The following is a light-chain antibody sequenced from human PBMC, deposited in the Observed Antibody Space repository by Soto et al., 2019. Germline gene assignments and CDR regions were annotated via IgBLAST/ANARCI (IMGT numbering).Light chain of an antibody. V-gene: IGKV1-5*01. J-gene: IGKJ1*01. CDR1: ESIDNW. CDR2: AAS. CDR3: QQYHTDWT. Sequence: DMGMTQALCSLSASVEDTVTITCRASESIDNWLAWYQQKPGKAPKLLIFAASTLVRGVPSRFSGRGSGTEFTLTISSLQADDYATFYCQQYHTDWTFGQGTKVDI.